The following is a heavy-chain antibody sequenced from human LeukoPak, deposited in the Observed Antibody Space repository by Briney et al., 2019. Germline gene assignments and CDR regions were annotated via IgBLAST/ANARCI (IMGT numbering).Heavy chain of an antibody. D-gene: IGHD1-26*01. J-gene: IGHJ4*02. CDR3: AKDRGGNYLFYLDY. V-gene: IGHV3-23*01. CDR2: ISGSGGST. Sequence: GGSLRLSCAASGFTFSNYAMTWVRQAPGKGLEWVSGISGSGGSTYYADSVKGGFTISRDNSKNTLYLQLNRLRVEETAVYYCAKDRGGNYLFYLDYWGQGPLVSVSS. CDR1: GFTFSNYA.